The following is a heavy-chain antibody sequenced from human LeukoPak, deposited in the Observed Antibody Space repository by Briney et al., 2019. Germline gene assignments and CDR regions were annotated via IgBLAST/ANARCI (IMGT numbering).Heavy chain of an antibody. CDR1: GYTFTSYD. CDR2: MNPNSGNT. Sequence: ASVKVSCKASGYTFTSYDINWVRQATGQGLEWMGWMNPNSGNTGYAQKLQARVTLTTDTSTSTAYMELRSLRSDDTAVYYCARIGEQHLVYYLDYWGQGTLVTVSS. J-gene: IGHJ4*02. CDR3: ARIGEQHLVYYLDY. D-gene: IGHD6-13*01. V-gene: IGHV1-8*01.